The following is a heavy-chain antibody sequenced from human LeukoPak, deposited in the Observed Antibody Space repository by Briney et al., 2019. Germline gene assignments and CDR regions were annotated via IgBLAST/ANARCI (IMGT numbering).Heavy chain of an antibody. D-gene: IGHD6-19*01. J-gene: IGHJ5*02. CDR3: ARGPEIEVAGTTFGEYKWFHP. CDR2: VMPIFGTA. V-gene: IGHV1-69*01. CDR1: GGTLSNYP. Sequence: SVKVSCKTSGGTLSNYPISWVRQAPGQGLEWMGGVMPIFGTAHYAEKFQASVTITADESTNTVFMELRSLKSEDTAVYYCARGPEIEVAGTTFGEYKWFHPWGQGTLLTVSS.